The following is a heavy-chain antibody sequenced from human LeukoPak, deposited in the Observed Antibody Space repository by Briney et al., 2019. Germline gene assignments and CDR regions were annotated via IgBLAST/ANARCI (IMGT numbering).Heavy chain of an antibody. CDR1: GYTFTNYH. CDR3: ARGVFGGLRFLEWPPKYYFDY. V-gene: IGHV1-46*01. D-gene: IGHD3-3*01. Sequence: ASVKVSCKTSGYTFTNYHIHWVRQAPGQEPEWMGIIHPDGGGTTYAQKFQGRVTMTSDLSTSTVYMQLNSLRSEDTAVYYCARGVFGGLRFLEWPPKYYFDYWGQGTLVTVSS. J-gene: IGHJ4*02. CDR2: IHPDGGGT.